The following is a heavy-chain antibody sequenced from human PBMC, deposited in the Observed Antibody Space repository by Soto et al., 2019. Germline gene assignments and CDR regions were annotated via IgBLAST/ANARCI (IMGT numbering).Heavy chain of an antibody. D-gene: IGHD2-15*01. V-gene: IGHV1-3*01. CDR1: GYTFTSYP. J-gene: IGHJ5*02. CDR3: AREGEVCGGRCGTYSWFDP. Sequence: QVHLVQSGAEVREPGASVKVSCTSSGYTFTSYPLHCVRQAPGQRLEWMGRLNVGNGNTDYSQNFQGRVTFTRDTFASTDYLELRSLTAEDTAVYYCAREGEVCGGRCGTYSWFDPWGKGTLVSVSS. CDR2: LNVGNGNT.